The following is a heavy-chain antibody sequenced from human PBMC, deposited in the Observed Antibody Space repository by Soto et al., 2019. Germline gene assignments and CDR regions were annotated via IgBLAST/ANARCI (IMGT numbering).Heavy chain of an antibody. CDR2: ISSSGSTI. Sequence: GGSLRLSCAASGFTFSSYEMNWVRQAPGKGLEWVSYISSSGSTIYYADSVKGRFTISRDNAKNSLYLQINSLRAEDTAVYYCARSRRSWFDPWGQGTLVTVSS. CDR3: ARSRRSWFDP. V-gene: IGHV3-48*03. J-gene: IGHJ5*02. CDR1: GFTFSSYE.